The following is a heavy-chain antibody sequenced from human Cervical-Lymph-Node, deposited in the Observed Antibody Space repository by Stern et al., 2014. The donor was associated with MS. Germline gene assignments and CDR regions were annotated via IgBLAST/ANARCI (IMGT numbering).Heavy chain of an antibody. V-gene: IGHV3-33*05. CDR1: GFIFSNHG. Sequence: VQLVESGGGVVQPGRSLRLSCVASGFIFSNHGMHWVRQAPGQGLEWVAGISYEGRNTYYADSVKGRFTISRDNSKNTLYLQMTSLRSEDTAVFYCARDFSSSAWHYFDYWGQGALVTVSS. CDR3: ARDFSSSAWHYFDY. D-gene: IGHD6-19*01. J-gene: IGHJ4*02. CDR2: ISYEGRNT.